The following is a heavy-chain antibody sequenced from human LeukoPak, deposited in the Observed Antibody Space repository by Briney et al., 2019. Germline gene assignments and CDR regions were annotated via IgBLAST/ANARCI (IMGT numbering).Heavy chain of an antibody. V-gene: IGHV1-69*04. CDR2: IIPILGIA. Sequence: SVKVSCKASGGTFSSYAISWVRQAPGQGLEWMGRIIPILGIANYAQKFQGRVTITADKSTSTAYMELSSLRSEDTAVYYCARDAGLRYFDWLFDYWGQGTLVTVSS. CDR3: ARDAGLRYFDWLFDY. D-gene: IGHD3-9*01. J-gene: IGHJ4*02. CDR1: GGTFSSYA.